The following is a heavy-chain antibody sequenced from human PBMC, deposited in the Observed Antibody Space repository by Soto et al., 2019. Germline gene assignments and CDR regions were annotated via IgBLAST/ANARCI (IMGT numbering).Heavy chain of an antibody. CDR2: INHSGST. D-gene: IGHD3-10*01. Sequence: SETLSLTCAVYGGSFSGYYWSWIRQPPGKGLEWIGEINHSGSTNYNPSLKSRVTISVDTSKNQFSLKLSSVTAADTAVYYCARAIGYYGSGSYYGNWFDPWGQGTLVTVSS. J-gene: IGHJ5*02. V-gene: IGHV4-34*01. CDR1: GGSFSGYY. CDR3: ARAIGYYGSGSYYGNWFDP.